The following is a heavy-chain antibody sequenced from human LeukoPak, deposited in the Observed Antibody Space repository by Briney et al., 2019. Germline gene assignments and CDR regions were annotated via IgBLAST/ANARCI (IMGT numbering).Heavy chain of an antibody. D-gene: IGHD1-26*01. CDR2: IYHSGST. CDR1: GYSISSGYY. J-gene: IGHJ4*01. Sequence: PSDTLSLTCTVSGYSISSGYYWGWIRQPPGKGLERIGSIYHSGSTYYNPSLKSRVTISVDTSKNQFSLKLSSVTAADTAVYYCVAGALPRGDYWGQGTLVTVSS. V-gene: IGHV4-38-2*02. CDR3: VAGALPRGDY.